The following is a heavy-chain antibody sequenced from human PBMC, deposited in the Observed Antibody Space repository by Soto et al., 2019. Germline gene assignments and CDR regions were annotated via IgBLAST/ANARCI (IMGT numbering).Heavy chain of an antibody. CDR1: GGSISSGGYY. Sequence: QVQLQESGPGLVKPLQTLSLTCTVAGGSISSGGYYWNWIRQHPGKGLVWIGYTFYIGSTYYNPSIKSRVTISVDTSKNQFSLQLNSVTAARTAGYYCARSVFPWGQGTLVTVSS. V-gene: IGHV4-31*03. CDR2: TFYIGST. J-gene: IGHJ5*02. CDR3: ARSVFP.